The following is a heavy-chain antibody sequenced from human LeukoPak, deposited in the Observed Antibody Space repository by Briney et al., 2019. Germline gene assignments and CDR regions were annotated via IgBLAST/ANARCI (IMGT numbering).Heavy chain of an antibody. Sequence: PSETLSLTCTVSGGSISSTTYYWGWIRQPPGKGLEWIGSFYYSGSTYYNPSLRSRVTISVDTSKNQFSLKVSSVTAADTAVYFCARGDPVEVLATIGYFDYWGQGTLVTVSS. CDR2: FYYSGST. CDR3: ARGDPVEVLATIGYFDY. J-gene: IGHJ4*02. V-gene: IGHV4-39*07. D-gene: IGHD5-12*01. CDR1: GGSISSTTYY.